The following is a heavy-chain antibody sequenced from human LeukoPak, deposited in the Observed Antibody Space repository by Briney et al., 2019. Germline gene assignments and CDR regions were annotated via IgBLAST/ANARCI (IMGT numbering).Heavy chain of an antibody. CDR2: IYYSGST. J-gene: IGHJ4*02. CDR3: ARVGEGSSWGTRDY. D-gene: IGHD6-13*01. V-gene: IGHV4-39*06. Sequence: SETLSLTCTVSGGSISSSSYYWGWIRQPPGRGLEWIGSIYYSGSTYYNPSLKSRVTISVDTSKNQFPLKLSSVTAADTAVYYCARVGEGSSWGTRDYWGQGTLVTVSS. CDR1: GGSISSSSYY.